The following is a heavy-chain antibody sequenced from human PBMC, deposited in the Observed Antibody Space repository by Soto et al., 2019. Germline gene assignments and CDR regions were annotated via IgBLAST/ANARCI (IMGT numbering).Heavy chain of an antibody. CDR1: GYTFTGYY. D-gene: IGHD3-9*01. V-gene: IGHV1-2*02. Sequence: ASVKVSCKASGYTFTGYYMHWVRQAPGQGLEWMGWINPNSGGTNYAQKFQGRVTMTRDTSISTAYMELSRLRSDDTAVYYCATSLRYFDWLLPANFDYWVQGTMVTVSS. J-gene: IGHJ4*02. CDR3: ATSLRYFDWLLPANFDY. CDR2: INPNSGGT.